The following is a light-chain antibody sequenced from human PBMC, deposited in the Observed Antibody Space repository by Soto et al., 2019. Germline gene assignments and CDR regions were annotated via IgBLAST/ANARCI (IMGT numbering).Light chain of an antibody. CDR1: QSISSS. V-gene: IGKV1-5*01. CDR3: QEYNGLSRS. J-gene: IGKJ1*01. Sequence: DIQMTQSPSTLSASVGDRVTITCRASQSISSSLAWYQQIPGKAPKVLIYDASSFQSAVPSRFSGSGSGTEFTLTISSLQPEDFGTYYCQEYNGLSRSFGQGTTVEIK. CDR2: DAS.